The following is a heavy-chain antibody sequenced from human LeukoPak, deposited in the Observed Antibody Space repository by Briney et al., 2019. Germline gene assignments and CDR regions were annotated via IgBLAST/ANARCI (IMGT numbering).Heavy chain of an antibody. J-gene: IGHJ4*02. D-gene: IGHD6-13*01. CDR2: ISGSGSTI. V-gene: IGHV3-48*04. Sequence: GGSLRLSCAASGFTFSSYSMNWVRQAPGKGLEWVSYISGSGSTIYYADSVKGRFTISRDNAKNSLYLQMNSLGVEDTAVYFCARGSSSLDYYFDYWGQGTLVTVSS. CDR3: ARGSSSLDYYFDY. CDR1: GFTFSSYS.